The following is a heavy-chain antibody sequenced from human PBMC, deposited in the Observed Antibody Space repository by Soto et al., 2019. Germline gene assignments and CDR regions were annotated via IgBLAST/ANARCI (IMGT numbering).Heavy chain of an antibody. Sequence: EVQLVESGGGLVQPGGSLRLSCAASGFTFRNYDMHWVRQGTGKGLEWVSGISAAGDPDYADSVEGRFTISRANAQNSFFLPMNRLRVGDTAVYYCARTDRDFYGLDVWGQGTTVIVSS. CDR3: ARTDRDFYGLDV. J-gene: IGHJ6*02. V-gene: IGHV3-13*05. CDR1: GFTFRNYD. CDR2: ISAAGDP.